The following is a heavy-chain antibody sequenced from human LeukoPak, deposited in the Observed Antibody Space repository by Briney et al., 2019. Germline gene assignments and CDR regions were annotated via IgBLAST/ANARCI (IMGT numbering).Heavy chain of an antibody. D-gene: IGHD6-13*01. CDR2: IKPDSGGT. V-gene: IGHV1-2*02. Sequence: GASVKVSCKASGYTFTDYYIHWVRQAPGQGLEWVGWIKPDSGGTTYPQKFQGRVTMTRDTSISTTYMELSRLTSDGTAVYYCARDSQQQLVLYYFDYWGQGTLVTVSS. J-gene: IGHJ4*02. CDR3: ARDSQQQLVLYYFDY. CDR1: GYTFTDYY.